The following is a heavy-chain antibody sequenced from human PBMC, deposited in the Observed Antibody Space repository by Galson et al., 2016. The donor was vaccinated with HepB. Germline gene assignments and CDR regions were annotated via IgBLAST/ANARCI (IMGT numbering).Heavy chain of an antibody. D-gene: IGHD3-3*01. CDR1: GGSISSSNW. Sequence: SETLSLTCAVSGGSISSSNWWSWVRQPPGKGLEWIGEIYHSGSTNYNPSLKSRVTISVDKSKNQFSLKLSSVTAADTAVYYCAQRNTIFGVVGTNAFDIWGQGTMVTVSS. J-gene: IGHJ3*02. CDR3: AQRNTIFGVVGTNAFDI. V-gene: IGHV4-4*02. CDR2: IYHSGST.